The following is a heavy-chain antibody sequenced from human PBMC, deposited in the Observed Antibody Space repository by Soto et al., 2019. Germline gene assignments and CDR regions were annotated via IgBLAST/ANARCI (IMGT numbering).Heavy chain of an antibody. CDR2: IYYAGST. CDR1: GASFDDYY. Sequence: PSETLSLTCAVYGASFDDYYWSWIRQPPGRGLEWIGFIYYAGSTKYNPSLNSRVTISVDTSKNQFSLRLSSVTAADTAVYYCARDPGYGDYAPRYWGQGTLVTVSS. CDR3: ARDPGYGDYAPRY. J-gene: IGHJ4*02. V-gene: IGHV4-59*12. D-gene: IGHD4-17*01.